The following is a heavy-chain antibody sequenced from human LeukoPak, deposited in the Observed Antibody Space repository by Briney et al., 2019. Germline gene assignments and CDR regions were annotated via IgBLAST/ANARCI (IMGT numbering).Heavy chain of an antibody. V-gene: IGHV1-69*04. J-gene: IGHJ3*02. CDR2: IIPILGIA. CDR1: GGTFSSYA. D-gene: IGHD3-10*01. CDR3: ARDDYGSGSSDAFDI. Sequence: ASVKVSCKASGGTFSSYAISWVRQAPGQGLEWMGRIIPILGIANYAQKFQGRVTITADKSTSTAYMELSSLRSEDTAVYYCARDDYGSGSSDAFDIWGQGTMVTVSP.